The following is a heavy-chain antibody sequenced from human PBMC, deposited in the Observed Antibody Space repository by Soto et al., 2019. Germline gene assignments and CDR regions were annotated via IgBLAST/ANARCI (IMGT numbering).Heavy chain of an antibody. V-gene: IGHV4-34*01. CDR3: ARASEAFRYCSGGSCYRCPYFDY. J-gene: IGHJ4*02. CDR2: IKRRGST. D-gene: IGHD2-15*01. Sequence: PSGTLSPTFAVHGGSFSGYYWSWIRQPPGQGLEGIGEIKRRGSTNYNPSLKSRVTISVDPSKNQFSLKPSTVHAADTAVYDCARASEAFRYCSGGSCYRCPYFDYWGQGTLVTVSS. CDR1: GGSFSGYY.